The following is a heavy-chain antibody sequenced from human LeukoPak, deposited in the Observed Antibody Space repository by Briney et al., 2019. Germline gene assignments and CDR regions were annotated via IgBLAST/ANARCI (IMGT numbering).Heavy chain of an antibody. CDR2: ISYDGSNK. D-gene: IGHD3-22*01. CDR3: ARNHYYDSSGTPPYFDY. Sequence: PGRSLRLSCAASGFTFSSYGMHWVRQAPGKGLEWVAVISYDGSNKYYADSVKGRFTISRDNSKNTLYLQMNSLRAEDTAVYYCARNHYYDSSGTPPYFDYWGQGTLVTVSS. J-gene: IGHJ4*02. CDR1: GFTFSSYG. V-gene: IGHV3-30*03.